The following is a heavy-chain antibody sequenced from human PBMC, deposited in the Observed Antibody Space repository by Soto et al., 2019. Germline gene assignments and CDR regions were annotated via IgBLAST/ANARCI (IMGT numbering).Heavy chain of an antibody. D-gene: IGHD2-21*01. V-gene: IGHV4-34*01. Sequence: SETLSLTCAVYGGSFSGHFWSWIRQPPGKGLEWIGEINHSGSTNFNPSLKSRVTISVDTSKSQFSRKVNSLTAADTAVYYCARGISLIVEVQRDAPDKYYFDSWGQGTVVTVSS. CDR1: GGSFSGHF. CDR2: INHSGST. CDR3: ARGISLIVEVQRDAPDKYYFDS. J-gene: IGHJ4*02.